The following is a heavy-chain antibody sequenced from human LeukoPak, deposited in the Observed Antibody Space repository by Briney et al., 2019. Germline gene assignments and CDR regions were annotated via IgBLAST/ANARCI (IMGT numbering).Heavy chain of an antibody. J-gene: IGHJ5*02. CDR2: INWNGDSR. CDR1: GGSISSGSYY. Sequence: PSETLSLTCTVSGGSISSGSYYWGWLRQPPGKGLEWVADINWNGDSRGYPHSVRGRFTIYRDTSKNSLYLKMNSLRVEDTAFYSCARDDLLHRNWFDTWGQGNLVTVSS. V-gene: IGHV3-20*04. D-gene: IGHD3-22*01. CDR3: ARDDLLHRNWFDT.